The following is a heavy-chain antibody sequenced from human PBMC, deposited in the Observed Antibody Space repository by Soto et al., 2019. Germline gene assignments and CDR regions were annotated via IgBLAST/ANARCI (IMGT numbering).Heavy chain of an antibody. V-gene: IGHV4-4*07. CDR1: GGSISSHY. D-gene: IGHD3-22*01. Sequence: QVQLQESGPGLVKPSETLSLTCTVSGGSISSHYWSWIRQPAGKGLEWIGRIYTSGSTNYNPSLKSRVTMSVDTSKNHCSLKLRSVTAADTAGYYCARDGFGYDSSGYYLYDAFDIWGQGTMVTVSS. J-gene: IGHJ3*02. CDR3: ARDGFGYDSSGYYLYDAFDI. CDR2: IYTSGST.